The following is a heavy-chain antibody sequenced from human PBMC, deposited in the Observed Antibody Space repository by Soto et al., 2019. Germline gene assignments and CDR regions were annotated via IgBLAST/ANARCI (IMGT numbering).Heavy chain of an antibody. CDR1: GYSFTSDW. D-gene: IGHD5-12*01. CDR3: ARRQMATMFGMDV. CDR2: IYPGDSDT. V-gene: IGHV5-51*01. J-gene: IGHJ6*02. Sequence: GESLKISCNGSGYSFTSDWIGWVRQMPGKGLEWMGIIYPGDSDTRYSPSFQGQVTISADKSISTAYLQWSSLKASDTAMYYCARRQMATMFGMDVWGQGTTVTVSS.